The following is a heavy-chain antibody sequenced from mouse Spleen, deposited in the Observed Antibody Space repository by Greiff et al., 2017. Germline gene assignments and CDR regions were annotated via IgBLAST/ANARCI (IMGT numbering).Heavy chain of an antibody. CDR1: GFTFSSYG. Sequence: DVMLVESGGDLVKPGGSLKLSCAASGFTFSSYGMSWVRQTPDKRLEWVATISSGGSYTYYPDSVKGRFTISRDNAKNTLYLQMSSLKSEDTAMYYCARQRYYYGSSPYWYFDVWGAGTTVTVSS. CDR2: ISSGGSYT. CDR3: ARQRYYYGSSPYWYFDV. J-gene: IGHJ1*01. V-gene: IGHV5-6*02. D-gene: IGHD1-1*01.